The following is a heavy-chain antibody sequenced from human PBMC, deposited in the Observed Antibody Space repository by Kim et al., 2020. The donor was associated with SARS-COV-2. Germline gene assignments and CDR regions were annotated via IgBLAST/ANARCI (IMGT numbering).Heavy chain of an antibody. Sequence: ASVKVSCKASGYTFTGYYMHWVRQAPGQGLEWMGRINPNSGGTNYAQKFQGRVTMTRDTSISTAYMELSRLRSDDTAVYYCARGGATYYYDSSGYYYQNNWFDPWGQGTLVTVSS. J-gene: IGHJ5*02. D-gene: IGHD3-22*01. CDR2: INPNSGGT. CDR1: GYTFTGYY. CDR3: ARGGATYYYDSSGYYYQNNWFDP. V-gene: IGHV1-2*06.